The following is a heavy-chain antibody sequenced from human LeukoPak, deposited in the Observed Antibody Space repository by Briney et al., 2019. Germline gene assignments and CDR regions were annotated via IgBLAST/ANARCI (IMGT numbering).Heavy chain of an antibody. Sequence: ASVKVSCKASGYTFTDYYMHWMRQAPGQVPEWMGWMNPTSGGANYAQKFQGRVTMTRDTSITTAYMELSSLRSDDTAVYYCAPRRVAADKGFDYWGQGTLVTVSS. V-gene: IGHV1-2*02. CDR2: MNPTSGGA. CDR3: APRRVAADKGFDY. CDR1: GYTFTDYY. J-gene: IGHJ4*02. D-gene: IGHD6-19*01.